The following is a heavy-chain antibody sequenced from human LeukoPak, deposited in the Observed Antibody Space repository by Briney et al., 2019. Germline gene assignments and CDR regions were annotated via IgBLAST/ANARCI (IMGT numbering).Heavy chain of an antibody. D-gene: IGHD2-8*01. CDR3: AGSDNGLDI. Sequence: GGSLRLSCAASGFTLSNSWMHWVRQTPGKGLVWVSRISNDGSSLIYADSVKGRFTISRDNAKNTLYLQMNSLRAEDTAVYYCAGSDNGLDIWGQGTMVTVSS. V-gene: IGHV3-74*01. J-gene: IGHJ3*02. CDR1: GFTLSNSW. CDR2: ISNDGSSL.